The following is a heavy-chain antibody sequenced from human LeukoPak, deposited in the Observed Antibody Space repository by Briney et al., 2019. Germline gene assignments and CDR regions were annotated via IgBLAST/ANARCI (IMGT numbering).Heavy chain of an antibody. J-gene: IGHJ4*02. CDR3: ARHNGDYLKIRNTDY. D-gene: IGHD4-17*01. CDR1: GGSISSSSYY. V-gene: IGHV4-39*01. CDR2: IYYSGST. Sequence: SETLSLTCTVSGGSISSSSYYWGWIRQPPGKGLEWIGSIYYSGSTYYNPSLKSRVSISVDTSKDQFSLKLSSVTAADTAVYYCARHNGDYLKIRNTDYWGQGTLVTVSS.